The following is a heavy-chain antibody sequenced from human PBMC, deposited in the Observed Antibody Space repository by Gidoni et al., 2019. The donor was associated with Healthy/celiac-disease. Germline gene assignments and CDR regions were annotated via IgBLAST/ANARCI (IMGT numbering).Heavy chain of an antibody. CDR1: GFTFSSYG. D-gene: IGHD6-13*01. V-gene: IGHV3-33*01. Sequence: QVQLVESGGGVVQPGRSLRLSCAASGFTFSSYGMHWVRQAPGKGLEWVAVIWYDGSNKYYADSVKGRFTISRDNSKNTLYLQMNSLRAEDTAVYYCARDVGSWDFDYWGQGTLVTVSS. CDR2: IWYDGSNK. J-gene: IGHJ4*02. CDR3: ARDVGSWDFDY.